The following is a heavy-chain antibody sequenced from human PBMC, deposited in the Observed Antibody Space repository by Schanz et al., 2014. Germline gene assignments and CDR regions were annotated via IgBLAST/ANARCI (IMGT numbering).Heavy chain of an antibody. CDR2: VDSSNTTM. CDR1: GFTFNSYT. V-gene: IGHV3-48*01. J-gene: IGHJ4*02. Sequence: EVQLVESGGGLVQPGGSLRLSCAASGFTFNSYTMNWVRQAPGKGLEWVSYVDSSNTTMYYPGSVKGRFTISKDNAKNSLYLQMNSLRAEDTAVYYCARGSGDYKFDYWGQGTLVTVSS. D-gene: IGHD4-17*01. CDR3: ARGSGDYKFDY.